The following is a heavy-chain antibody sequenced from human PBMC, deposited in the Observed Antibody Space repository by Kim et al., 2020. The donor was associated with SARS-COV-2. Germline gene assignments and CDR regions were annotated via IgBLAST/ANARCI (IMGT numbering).Heavy chain of an antibody. Sequence: GGSLRLSCAASGFIFSDYYMSWIRQAPGKGLEWVSYISSSSRYTNYADSVKGRFTISRDNAKNSLYLQMNSLRAEDTAVYYCARDVVSGFGELYQYYFDYWGQGTLVTFSS. V-gene: IGHV3-11*05. CDR3: ARDVVSGFGELYQYYFDY. CDR2: ISSSSRYT. D-gene: IGHD3-10*01. CDR1: GFIFSDYY. J-gene: IGHJ4*02.